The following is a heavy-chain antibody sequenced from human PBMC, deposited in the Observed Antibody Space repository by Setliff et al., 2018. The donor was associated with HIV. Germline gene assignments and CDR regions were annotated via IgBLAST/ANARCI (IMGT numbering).Heavy chain of an antibody. D-gene: IGHD1-1*01. Sequence: PSETLSLTCAVYGGSFNNYFWTWLRQPPGKGLEWIGEVNHSGSTNYNPSLKSRVTISVDTSKNQVSLKLNSITAADTAIYYCARVRDPNWNYDMDVWGQGTTVTVSS. CDR1: GGSFNNYF. J-gene: IGHJ6*03. CDR2: VNHSGST. V-gene: IGHV4-34*01. CDR3: ARVRDPNWNYDMDV.